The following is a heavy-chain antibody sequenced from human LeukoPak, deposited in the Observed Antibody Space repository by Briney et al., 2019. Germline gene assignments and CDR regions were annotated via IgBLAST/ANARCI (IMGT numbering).Heavy chain of an antibody. CDR3: AKDNSRSYYYYMDV. Sequence: GGSLRLSCAASGFTFSSYWMHWVRQAPGKGLVWVSRINSDGSSTSYADSVKGRFTISRDNAKNTLYLQMNSLRAEDTALYYCAKDNSRSYYYYMDVWGKGTTVTISS. CDR2: INSDGSST. CDR1: GFTFSSYW. J-gene: IGHJ6*03. V-gene: IGHV3-74*01.